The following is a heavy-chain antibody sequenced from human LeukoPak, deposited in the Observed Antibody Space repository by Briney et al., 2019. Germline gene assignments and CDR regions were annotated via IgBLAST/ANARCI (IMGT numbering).Heavy chain of an antibody. CDR3: ARGQWDRFVVVPAAKGARLDY. Sequence: SETLSLTCAVYGGSFSGYYWSWVRQPPGKGLEGMGEINHSGRTNNNPSLKIRVTISVDTSKHQFSLKLSSVTAADTAVYYCARGQWDRFVVVPAAKGARLDYWGQGTLVTVSS. CDR1: GGSFSGYY. CDR2: INHSGRT. J-gene: IGHJ4*02. V-gene: IGHV4-34*01. D-gene: IGHD2-2*01.